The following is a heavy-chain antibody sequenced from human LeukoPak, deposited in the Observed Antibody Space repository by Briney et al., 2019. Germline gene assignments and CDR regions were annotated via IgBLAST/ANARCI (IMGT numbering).Heavy chain of an antibody. D-gene: IGHD6-13*01. V-gene: IGHV4-61*08. Sequence: SETLSLTCTVSGGSISSGVYYWSWIRQHPGKGLEWIGYIYYSGSTNYNPSLKSRVTISVDTSKNQFSLKLSSVTAADTAVYYCARALEAAGFNWFDPWGQGTLVTVSS. CDR1: GGSISSGVYY. CDR2: IYYSGST. J-gene: IGHJ5*02. CDR3: ARALEAAGFNWFDP.